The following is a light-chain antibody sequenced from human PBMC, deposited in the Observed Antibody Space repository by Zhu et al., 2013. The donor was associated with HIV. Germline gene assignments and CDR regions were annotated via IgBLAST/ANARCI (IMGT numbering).Light chain of an antibody. CDR1: SSDVGDYNY. V-gene: IGLV2-14*01. Sequence: QSALTQPASVSGSPGQSITISCTGTSSDVGDYNYVSWYQQHPGKAPKLLIYEVKERPSGISNRFSGSKSGNTASLTISGLRTEDEADYYCCSYVTGEVSVVFGGGTKLTVL. J-gene: IGLJ2*01. CDR2: EVK. CDR3: CSYVTGEVSVV.